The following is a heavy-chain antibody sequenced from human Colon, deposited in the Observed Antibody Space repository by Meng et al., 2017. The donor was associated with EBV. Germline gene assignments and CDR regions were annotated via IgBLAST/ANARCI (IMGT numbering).Heavy chain of an antibody. CDR1: CGSMSSGNYY. CDR3: ASFDHIPRRNYFDY. CDR2: IHHSGSA. J-gene: IGHJ4*02. V-gene: IGHV4-30-4*01. Sequence: QVQLQEPGPGLVEPSQTLSLPRTVPCGSMSSGNYYWSWIRQPPGKGLEWIGYIHHSGSAYYNPSLKSRVSISVDTSKNQFSLNLNSMTAADTAVYYCASFDHIPRRNYFDYWGQGTLGTVSS. D-gene: IGHD2-21*01.